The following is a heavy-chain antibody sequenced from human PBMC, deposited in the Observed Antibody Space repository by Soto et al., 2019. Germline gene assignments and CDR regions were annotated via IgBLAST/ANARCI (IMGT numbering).Heavy chain of an antibody. J-gene: IGHJ4*02. Sequence: GGSLRLSCAASGFSFSSYAMTWVRQAPGKGLEWVSGISGGGGSTYHADSVKGRFTISRDNSKNTLYLQMNSLRAEDTAVYYCAKDPYSGYDRYLDSWGQGTLVTVSS. CDR2: ISGGGGST. CDR3: AKDPYSGYDRYLDS. D-gene: IGHD5-12*01. V-gene: IGHV3-23*01. CDR1: GFSFSSYA.